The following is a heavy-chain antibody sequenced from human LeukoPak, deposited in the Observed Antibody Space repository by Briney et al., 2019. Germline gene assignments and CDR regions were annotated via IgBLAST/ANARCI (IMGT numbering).Heavy chain of an antibody. V-gene: IGHV3-7*04. D-gene: IGHD3-22*01. CDR2: ISQDGSEK. J-gene: IGHJ4*02. CDR3: ARGFNYDSSGYYYRLYHFDY. CDR1: GFTFRSYW. Sequence: GGSLRLSCAASGFTFRSYWMNWVRQAPGQGLEGLANISQDGSEKNYVDSVKGRFTTSRDNAKNSLYLQMNSLRAEDTAVYYCARGFNYDSSGYYYRLYHFDYWGQGTLVTVSS.